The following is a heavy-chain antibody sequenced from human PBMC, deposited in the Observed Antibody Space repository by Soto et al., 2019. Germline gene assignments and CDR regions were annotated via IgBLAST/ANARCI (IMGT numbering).Heavy chain of an antibody. Sequence: QVQLVQSGAEVKKPRSSVKVSCKASGGTFSSYAISWVRQATGQGLEWMGGIIPIFGTSNYAQKFQCRVTITADEAKSTEYMELRSLRSEDTSVYYCARFDGSTEIYFAYWGQGTLVTVSS. CDR1: GGTFSSYA. CDR3: ARFDGSTEIYFAY. V-gene: IGHV1-69*19. CDR2: IIPIFGTS. J-gene: IGHJ4*02. D-gene: IGHD2-2*01.